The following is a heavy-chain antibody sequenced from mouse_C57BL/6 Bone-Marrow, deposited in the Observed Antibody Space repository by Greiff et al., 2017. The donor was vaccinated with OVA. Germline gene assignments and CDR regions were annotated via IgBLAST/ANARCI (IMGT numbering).Heavy chain of an antibody. V-gene: IGHV1-55*01. CDR2: IYPGSGST. CDR3: ARDDYDEDWYFDV. CDR1: GYTFTSYW. D-gene: IGHD2-4*01. J-gene: IGHJ1*03. Sequence: QVQLQQPGAELVKPGASVKMSCKASGYTFTSYWITWVKQRPGQGLEWIGDIYPGSGSTNYNEKFKSKATLTVDTSSSTAYVQLSSLTSEDSAVYYCARDDYDEDWYFDVWGTGTTVTVSS.